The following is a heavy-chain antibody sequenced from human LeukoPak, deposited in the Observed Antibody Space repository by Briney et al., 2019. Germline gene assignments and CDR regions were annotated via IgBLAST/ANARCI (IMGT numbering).Heavy chain of an antibody. V-gene: IGHV4-4*07. CDR2: IYFTGST. Sequence: PSETLSLTCAVSGGSISNYYWSWVRQPAGKGLEWLGRIYFTGSTIYNPSLPSRVTISLDTSKRQFSLKLDSVTAADTAVYYCVRDVDTFFDYWGQGTLVTVSS. CDR1: GGSISNYY. D-gene: IGHD5-18*01. CDR3: VRDVDTFFDY. J-gene: IGHJ4*02.